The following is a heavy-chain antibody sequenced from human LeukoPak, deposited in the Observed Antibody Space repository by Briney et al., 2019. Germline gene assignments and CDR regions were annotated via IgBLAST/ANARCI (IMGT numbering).Heavy chain of an antibody. Sequence: ASAKVSCKASGYTFTSYDINWVRQATGQGLEWMGWINPNSGGTNYAQKFQGRVTMTRDTSISTAYMELSRLRSDDTAVYYCARAVNYDFDYWGQGTLVTVSS. D-gene: IGHD4-11*01. V-gene: IGHV1-2*02. CDR3: ARAVNYDFDY. CDR2: INPNSGGT. J-gene: IGHJ4*02. CDR1: GYTFTSYD.